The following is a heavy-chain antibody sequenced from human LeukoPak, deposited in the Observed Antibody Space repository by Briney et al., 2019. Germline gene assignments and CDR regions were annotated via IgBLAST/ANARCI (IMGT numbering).Heavy chain of an antibody. CDR3: ARESGTTETSCFDY. Sequence: ETLSLTCSVSGDSVTSDGYYWTWIRQHPGMGLEWVSAISGSGGGTYYADSVKGRFTISRDNSKNTLFLQMSSLRAEDTAVYYCARESGTTETSCFDYWGQGTLVTVSS. CDR2: ISGSGGGT. D-gene: IGHD1-1*01. CDR1: GDSVTSDGYY. V-gene: IGHV3-23*01. J-gene: IGHJ4*02.